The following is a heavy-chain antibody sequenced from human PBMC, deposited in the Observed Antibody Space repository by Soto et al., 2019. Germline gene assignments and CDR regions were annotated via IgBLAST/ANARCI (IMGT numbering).Heavy chain of an antibody. CDR2: IWNDGSQK. V-gene: IGHV3-33*01. Sequence: VQLVESGGGVVQPGRSLRLSCEASGFVYSNYAMHWVRQAPGKGPEWVALIWNDGSQKYYVDSVKGRFTISRDNSKNTLNLQMNSLRADDTAMYFCVRGIPSQYSSTWLYWHFARWGPGTLVTVSS. CDR1: GFVYSNYA. D-gene: IGHD6-13*01. J-gene: IGHJ2*01. CDR3: VRGIPSQYSSTWLYWHFAR.